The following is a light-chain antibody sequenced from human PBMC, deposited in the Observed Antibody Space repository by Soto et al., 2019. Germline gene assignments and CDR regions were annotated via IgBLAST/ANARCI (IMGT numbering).Light chain of an antibody. CDR3: QQYYSYPYT. CDR2: AAS. CDR1: QGISSY. Sequence: AIRMTQSPSSLSASTGDRVTITFLAIQGISSYLAWYQQKPGKAPKLLIYAASTLQSGVPSRFSGSGSGTDFTLTISCLQSEDFATYYCQQYYSYPYTFGQGTRLEI. J-gene: IGKJ5*01. V-gene: IGKV1-8*01.